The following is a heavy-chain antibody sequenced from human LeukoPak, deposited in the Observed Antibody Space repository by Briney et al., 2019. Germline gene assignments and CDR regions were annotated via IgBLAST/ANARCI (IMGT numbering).Heavy chain of an antibody. D-gene: IGHD2-2*01. Sequence: GGSLRLSCAASGFTFSSYAMSWVRQAPGKGLEWVSAIGTAGDTYYPGSVKGRFTISRENAKNSLYLQMNSLRAGDTAVYYCARVYGNRYCSSTSCLPRYGMDVWGQGTTVTVSS. CDR3: ARVYGNRYCSSTSCLPRYGMDV. CDR1: GFTFSSYA. V-gene: IGHV3-13*01. J-gene: IGHJ6*02. CDR2: IGTAGDT.